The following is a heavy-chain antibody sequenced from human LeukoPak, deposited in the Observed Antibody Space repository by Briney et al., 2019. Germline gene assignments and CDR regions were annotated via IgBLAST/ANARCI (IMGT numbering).Heavy chain of an antibody. D-gene: IGHD3-10*01. J-gene: IGHJ4*02. V-gene: IGHV3-48*03. CDR3: ARARGGWGWVDY. Sequence: GGSLRLSCAASGFTFSSFPMNWVRRAPGKGPEWVSYISGSGTTTFYPDSVKGRFTISRDNAKNSLYLQMNSLRAEDTAVYYCARARGGWGWVDYWGQGTLVTVSS. CDR1: GFTFSSFP. CDR2: ISGSGTTT.